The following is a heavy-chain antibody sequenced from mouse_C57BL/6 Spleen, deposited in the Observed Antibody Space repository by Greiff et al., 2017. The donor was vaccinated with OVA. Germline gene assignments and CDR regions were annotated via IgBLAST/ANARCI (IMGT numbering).Heavy chain of an antibody. V-gene: IGHV1-69*01. CDR3: ARGVANWDWYFEV. CDR1: GYTFTSYW. Sequence: QVQLQQPGAELVMPGASVKLSCKASGYTFTSYWMHWVKQRPGQGLEWIGEIDPSDSYTNYNQKFKGKSTLTVDKSSSTAYMQLSSLTSEDSAVYYCARGVANWDWYFEVWGTGTTVTVSS. D-gene: IGHD4-1*01. J-gene: IGHJ1*03. CDR2: IDPSDSYT.